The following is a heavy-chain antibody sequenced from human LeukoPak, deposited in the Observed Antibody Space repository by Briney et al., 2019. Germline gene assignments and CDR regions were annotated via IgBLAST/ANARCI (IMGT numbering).Heavy chain of an antibody. CDR2: FSGTSGLT. Sequence: GGSLRLSCVASGFDFSSYGLSWVRQSPGKGLEWVSTFSGTSGLTYYADSVKGRFTISRDNSKNTLYLQMNSLRAEDTAVYFCARSSGWYVGDDYWGQGTLVTVSS. D-gene: IGHD6-19*01. J-gene: IGHJ4*02. V-gene: IGHV3-23*01. CDR3: ARSSGWYVGDDY. CDR1: GFDFSSYG.